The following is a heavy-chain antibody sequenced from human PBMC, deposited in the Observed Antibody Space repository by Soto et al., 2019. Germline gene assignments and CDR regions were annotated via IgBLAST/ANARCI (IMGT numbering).Heavy chain of an antibody. CDR3: ARREAYYYGSGTDIGCLDY. Sequence: SETLSLTCTVSGGSISSSSYYWGWIRQPPGKGLEWIGSIYYSGSTYYNPSLKSRVTISVDTSKNQFSLKLSSVTAADTAVYYCARREAYYYGSGTDIGCLDYWGQGTLVTVSS. V-gene: IGHV4-39*01. J-gene: IGHJ4*02. CDR2: IYYSGST. CDR1: GGSISSSSYY. D-gene: IGHD3-10*01.